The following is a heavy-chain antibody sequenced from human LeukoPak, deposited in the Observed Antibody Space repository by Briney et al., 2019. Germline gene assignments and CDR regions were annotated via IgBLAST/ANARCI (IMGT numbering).Heavy chain of an antibody. V-gene: IGHV3-23*01. CDR3: AKRRVPAASGEALDY. CDR2: ISGSGGST. Sequence: PGGSLRLSCAASGFTFSSYAMSWVRQAPGKGLEWVSAISGSGGSTYYTDSAKGRFTISRDFSKNTLYLQMNSLRVEDTAIYYCAKRRVPAASGEALDYWGLGALVTVSS. CDR1: GFTFSSYA. J-gene: IGHJ4*02. D-gene: IGHD2-2*01.